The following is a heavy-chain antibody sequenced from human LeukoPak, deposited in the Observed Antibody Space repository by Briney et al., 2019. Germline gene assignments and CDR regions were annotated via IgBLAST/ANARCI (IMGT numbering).Heavy chain of an antibody. CDR2: ISAGGSTI. CDR3: ARDRGVYYSSGSYGFYGMDV. D-gene: IGHD3-10*01. CDR1: GFTFSDYY. Sequence: PGGSLRLSCAVSGFTFSDYYMSWIRQAPGKGLEWVSYISAGGSTIEDADSVKGRFTISRDNAKNSLYLQMKSLRAEDTAVYYCARDRGVYYSSGSYGFYGMDVWGQGTTVTVSS. V-gene: IGHV3-11*01. J-gene: IGHJ6*02.